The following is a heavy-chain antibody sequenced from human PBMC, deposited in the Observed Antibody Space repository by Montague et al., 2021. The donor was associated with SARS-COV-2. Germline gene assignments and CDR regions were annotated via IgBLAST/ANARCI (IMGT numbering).Heavy chain of an antibody. CDR2: ISHSGSA. J-gene: IGHJ4*02. Sequence: SETLSLTCAVYGGSISDYKWTWIRQSPGQGLEWLGQISHSGSANYNPSLESRVTISVDTAKNQFSLRLTPGNVAATAVYYCTRGAPGYWGEGTLVTVSS. CDR3: TRGAPGY. V-gene: IGHV4-34*01. CDR1: GGSISDYK.